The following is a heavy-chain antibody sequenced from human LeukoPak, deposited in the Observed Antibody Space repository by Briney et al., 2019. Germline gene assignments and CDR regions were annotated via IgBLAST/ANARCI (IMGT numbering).Heavy chain of an antibody. CDR3: ARRARDGYNSPFDY. Sequence: GGSLRLSCAAPGFTLRNHAMSWVRQAPGKGLEYVSGCVSSSGRTYYADSVKGRFSILRDNSLNTLYLQMNSLTDEDTAVYYCARRARDGYNSPFDYWGQGTQVTVSS. CDR2: CVSSSGRT. CDR1: GFTLRNHA. D-gene: IGHD5-12*01. J-gene: IGHJ4*02. V-gene: IGHV3-23*01.